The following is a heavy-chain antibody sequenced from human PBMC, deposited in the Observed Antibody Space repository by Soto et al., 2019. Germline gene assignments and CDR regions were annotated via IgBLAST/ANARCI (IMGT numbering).Heavy chain of an antibody. CDR2: IYWNDDK. Sequence: SGLTLVNPTPPLTLTCTFSGFSLSTSGVGVGWIRQPPGKALEWLALIYWNDDKRYSPSLKSRLTITKDTSKNQVVLTMTNMDPVDTATYYCAHRLGPSTLYDIVTGYHYYYYYGMDVWGQGTTVTVSS. V-gene: IGHV2-5*01. J-gene: IGHJ6*02. CDR1: GFSLSTSGVG. CDR3: AHRLGPSTLYDIVTGYHYYYYYGMDV. D-gene: IGHD3-9*01.